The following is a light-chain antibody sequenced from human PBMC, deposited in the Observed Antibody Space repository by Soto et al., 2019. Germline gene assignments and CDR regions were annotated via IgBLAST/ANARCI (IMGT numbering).Light chain of an antibody. J-gene: IGLJ1*01. CDR3: CSYAGSSSSI. CDR1: SSDVCGFNY. V-gene: IGLV2-8*01. Sequence: QSALTQPPSASGSPGQSVTISCTGTSSDVCGFNYVSWYQQHPGKVPKLMIYEVSRRPSGVPDRFSGSKSGNTASLTVSGLQAEDEADYYCCSYAGSSSSIFGTGTKVTVL. CDR2: EVS.